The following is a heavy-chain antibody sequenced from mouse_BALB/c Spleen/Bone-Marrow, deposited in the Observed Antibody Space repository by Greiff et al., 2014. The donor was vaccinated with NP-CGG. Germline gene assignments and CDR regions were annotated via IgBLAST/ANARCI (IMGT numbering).Heavy chain of an antibody. J-gene: IGHJ3*01. CDR2: VNPNNGDI. Sequence: DVKLQESGPDLVKPGASVKISCKASGYSFTGYYMYWVKQSHGKSLEWIGRVNPNNGDISYNQKFKGKAILTVDKSSSTAHMELRSLTSEDSAVYYCARSTATGFAYWGQWTLVTVSA. V-gene: IGHV1-26*01. D-gene: IGHD1-2*01. CDR3: ARSTATGFAY. CDR1: GYSFTGYY.